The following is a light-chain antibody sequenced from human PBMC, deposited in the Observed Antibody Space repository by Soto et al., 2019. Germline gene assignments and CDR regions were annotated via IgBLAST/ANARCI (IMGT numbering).Light chain of an antibody. CDR3: SSYIASSTSVA. V-gene: IGLV2-14*03. Sequence: QSALTQPASVSGSPGQSITISCTGTSSDVGGYNFVSWYQHHPGKAPKLMIYDVSNWPSGVSNRFSGSKSGNTASLTISGLQAEDEADYYCSSYIASSTSVAFGGGTKLTVL. CDR2: DVS. J-gene: IGLJ2*01. CDR1: SSDVGGYNF.